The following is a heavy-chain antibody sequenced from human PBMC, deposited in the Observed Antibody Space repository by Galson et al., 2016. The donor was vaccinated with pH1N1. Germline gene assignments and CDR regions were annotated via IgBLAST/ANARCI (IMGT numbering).Heavy chain of an antibody. D-gene: IGHD6-13*01. Sequence: SLRLSCAASGFTFRSYAMSCVRQAPGKGLEWVSVIYSGGSSTYYADSVKGRFTMSRDNSKNTLYLQMNSLRAEDTAVYYRAKGGSSSWYVYHYYMDVWGKGTTVTVSS. CDR3: AKGGSSSWYVYHYYMDV. CDR1: GFTFRSYA. J-gene: IGHJ6*03. CDR2: IYSGGSST. V-gene: IGHV3-23*03.